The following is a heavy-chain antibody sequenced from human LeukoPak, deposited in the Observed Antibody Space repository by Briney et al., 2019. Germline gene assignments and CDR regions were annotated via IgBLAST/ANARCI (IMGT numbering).Heavy chain of an antibody. V-gene: IGHV3-33*01. CDR1: GFTFSSYG. Sequence: GGSLRLSCAASGFTFSSYGMHWVRQAPGKGLEWVAVIWYDGSNKYYADSVKGRFTISRDNSENTLYLQMNSLRAEDTAVYHCARGSPWGSYRYNLDYWGQGTLVTVSS. D-gene: IGHD3-16*02. J-gene: IGHJ4*02. CDR3: ARGSPWGSYRYNLDY. CDR2: IWYDGSNK.